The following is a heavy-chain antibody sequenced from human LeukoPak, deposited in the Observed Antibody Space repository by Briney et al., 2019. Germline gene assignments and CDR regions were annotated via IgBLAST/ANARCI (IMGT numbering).Heavy chain of an antibody. CDR3: ARVNGQLDY. V-gene: IGHV3-7*01. CDR1: GFNFNNYW. Sequence: GGSLRLSCAASGFNFNNYWMSWLRQAPGKGLEWVANIKDDGSEEYYVDSVKGRFTISRDNSKNILFLQMDSLRAEDTAVYYCARVNGQLDYWGQGTLVTVSS. D-gene: IGHD1-1*01. CDR2: IKDDGSEE. J-gene: IGHJ4*02.